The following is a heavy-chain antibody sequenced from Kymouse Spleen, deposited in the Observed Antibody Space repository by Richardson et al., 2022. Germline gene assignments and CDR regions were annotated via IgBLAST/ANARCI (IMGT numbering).Heavy chain of an antibody. Sequence: QLQLQESGPGLVKPSETLSLTCTVSGGSISSSSYYWGWIRQPPGKGLEWIGSIYYSGSTYYNPSLKSRVTISVDTSKNQFSLKLSSVTAADTAVYYCARLGATPYFDYWGQGTLVTVSS. CDR2: IYYSGST. CDR3: ARLGATPYFDY. D-gene: IGHD1-26*01. J-gene: IGHJ4*02. V-gene: IGHV4-39*01. CDR1: GGSISSSSYY.